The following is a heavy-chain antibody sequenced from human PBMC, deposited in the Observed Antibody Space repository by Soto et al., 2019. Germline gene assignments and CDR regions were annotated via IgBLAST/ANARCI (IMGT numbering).Heavy chain of an antibody. CDR2: INAGNGNT. J-gene: IGHJ6*02. CDR1: GYTFTSYA. V-gene: IGHV1-3*01. D-gene: IGHD3-10*01. CDR3: ARVVTMVRGVIITGGHYYYGMDV. Sequence: ASVKLSCKASGYTFTSYAMHWVRQAPGQRLEWMGWINAGNGNTKYSQKFQGRVTITRDTSASTAYMELSSLRSEDTAVYYCARVVTMVRGVIITGGHYYYGMDVWGQGTTVTVSS.